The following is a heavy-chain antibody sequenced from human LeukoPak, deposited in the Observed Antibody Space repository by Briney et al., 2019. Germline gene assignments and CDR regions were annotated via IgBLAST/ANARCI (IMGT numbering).Heavy chain of an antibody. CDR1: GFTFSNAW. CDR3: AKPTGDFDS. Sequence: GGSLRLSCAASGFTFSNAWMSWVRQAPGKGLEWVSAISGSGGSTYYADSVKGRFTISRDNSKNTLYLQMNSLRAEDTAVYYCAKPTGDFDSWGQGTLVTVSS. J-gene: IGHJ4*02. CDR2: ISGSGGST. V-gene: IGHV3-23*01. D-gene: IGHD3-10*01.